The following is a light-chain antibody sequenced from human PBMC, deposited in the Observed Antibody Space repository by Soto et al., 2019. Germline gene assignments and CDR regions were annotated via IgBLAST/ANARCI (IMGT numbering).Light chain of an antibody. CDR3: QKYERWPPLT. Sequence: EIVLTQSPASLSVSPGERVTLSCRASQSVRSELAWYQQKSGQPPRLLIYGASTRATGIPARFSGSGSGTEFTLTINELQSEDFAVYYCQKYERWPPLTFGGGTKVDIK. V-gene: IGKV3-15*01. CDR2: GAS. J-gene: IGKJ4*01. CDR1: QSVRSE.